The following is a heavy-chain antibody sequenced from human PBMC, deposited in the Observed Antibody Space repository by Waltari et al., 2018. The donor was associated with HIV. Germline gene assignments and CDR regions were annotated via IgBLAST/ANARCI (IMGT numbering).Heavy chain of an antibody. CDR2: ISSSGDTM. Sequence: EVQLVESGGSLVQPGGSLRLSCTAYGFAFTTYSFNWVRQPPGKGLEWISYISSSGDTMYYADSVKGRFTISRDNAKNSLYLQMNSLRPEDTAVYYCASPAQAEGYWGQGTLVTVSS. CDR3: ASPAQAEGY. J-gene: IGHJ4*02. V-gene: IGHV3-48*01. CDR1: GFAFTTYS. D-gene: IGHD2-15*01.